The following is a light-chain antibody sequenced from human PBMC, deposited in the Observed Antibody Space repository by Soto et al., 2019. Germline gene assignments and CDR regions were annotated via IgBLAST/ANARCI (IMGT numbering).Light chain of an antibody. J-gene: IGKJ5*01. Sequence: EIVLTQSPGTLSLSPGERASLSCRASQSINSIYLAWYQQKPGQAPRLLIYGASSRATGTPKRFSGSGSGTDFTLTISRLEPEDFAVYYCQQYGSSLFTLGQGTRLDIK. CDR2: GAS. CDR3: QQYGSSLFT. V-gene: IGKV3-20*01. CDR1: QSINSIY.